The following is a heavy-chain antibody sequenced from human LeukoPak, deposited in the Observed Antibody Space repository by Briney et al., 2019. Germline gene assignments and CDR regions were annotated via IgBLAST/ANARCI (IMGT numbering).Heavy chain of an antibody. D-gene: IGHD3-22*01. CDR2: IYYSGST. CDR1: GGSNSSYY. CDR3: ARDDGSGYFDY. J-gene: IGHJ4*02. V-gene: IGHV4-59*01. Sequence: SETLSLTCTVSGGSNSSYYWSWIRQPPGKGLEWIGYIYYSGSTNYNPSLKSRVTISVDTSKNQFSLKLSSVTAADTAVYYCARDDGSGYFDYWGQGTLVTVSS.